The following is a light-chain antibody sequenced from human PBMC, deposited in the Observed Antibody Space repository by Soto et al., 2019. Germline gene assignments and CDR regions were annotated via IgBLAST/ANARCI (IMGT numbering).Light chain of an antibody. J-gene: IGLJ2*01. Sequence: QSALTQPASVSGSPGQSITISCTGTSSDVGGYDLVSWYQQHPGKAPKLIIYDNNKRPSGIPDRFSGSKSGTSATLGITGLQTGDEADYYCGTWDSSLSAVVFGGGTKLTVL. V-gene: IGLV1-51*01. CDR2: DNN. CDR1: SSDVGGYDL. CDR3: GTWDSSLSAVV.